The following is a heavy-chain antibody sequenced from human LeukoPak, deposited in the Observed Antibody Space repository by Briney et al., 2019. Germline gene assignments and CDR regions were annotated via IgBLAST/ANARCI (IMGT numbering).Heavy chain of an antibody. J-gene: IGHJ6*03. CDR1: GFTFSSYW. D-gene: IGHD3-10*01. V-gene: IGHV3-7*01. Sequence: GGSLRLSCAASGFTFSSYWMSWVRQAPGKGMEWVANIKEGGSEKYYVDSVKGRFTISRDNAKNSLYLQMNSLRGEDTAVYYCARGRGMGVWGKGTTVTVSS. CDR2: IKEGGSEK. CDR3: ARGRGMGV.